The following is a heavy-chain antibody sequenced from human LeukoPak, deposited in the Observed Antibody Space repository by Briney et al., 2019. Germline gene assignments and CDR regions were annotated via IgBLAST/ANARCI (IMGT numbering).Heavy chain of an antibody. V-gene: IGHV3-48*03. Sequence: GGSLRLSCVASGFTFSNYEMNWVRQAPGKGLEWLSYISTSAGTIYYADSVKGRFTISRDNAKNSLYLQMNSLRAEDTAVYYCARAGILSTGDYFDPWGQGTLVTVSS. CDR3: ARAGILSTGDYFDP. CDR2: ISTSAGTI. J-gene: IGHJ5*02. CDR1: GFTFSNYE. D-gene: IGHD5/OR15-5a*01.